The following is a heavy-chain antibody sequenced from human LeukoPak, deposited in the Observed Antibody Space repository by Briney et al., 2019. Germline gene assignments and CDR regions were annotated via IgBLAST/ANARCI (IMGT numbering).Heavy chain of an antibody. V-gene: IGHV3-13*01. CDR2: IGTAGDT. D-gene: IGHD3-10*01. Sequence: GGSLRLSCAASGFTFGSYDMHWVRQATGKGLEWVSAIGTAGDTYYPGSVKGRFTISRENAKNSLYLQMNSLRAGDTAVYYCARSSGYYYGSGSYYIPFDYWGQGTLVTVSS. J-gene: IGHJ4*02. CDR3: ARSSGYYYGSGSYYIPFDY. CDR1: GFTFGSYD.